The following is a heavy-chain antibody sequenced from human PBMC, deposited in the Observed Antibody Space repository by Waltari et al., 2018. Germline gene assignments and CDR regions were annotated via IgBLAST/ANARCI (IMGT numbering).Heavy chain of an antibody. J-gene: IGHJ4*02. Sequence: QVQLVQSGAEVKKPGASVKVSCKASGYTFTSYAMHWVRQAPGQRLEWMGWINAGNGNTKYSQKFQGRVTITRDTSASTAYMELSSLRSEDTAVYYCARTGRRRNSGYDYSVFDYWGQGTLVTVSS. CDR2: INAGNGNT. CDR3: ARTGRRRNSGYDYSVFDY. D-gene: IGHD5-12*01. CDR1: GYTFTSYA. V-gene: IGHV1-3*01.